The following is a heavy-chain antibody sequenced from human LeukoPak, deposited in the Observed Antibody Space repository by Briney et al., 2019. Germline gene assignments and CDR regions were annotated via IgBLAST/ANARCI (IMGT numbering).Heavy chain of an antibody. CDR1: GGSISSSSYY. D-gene: IGHD4-17*01. J-gene: IGHJ6*03. CDR3: ARVEAVTTKPFYYYYYMDV. CDR2: IYYSGST. V-gene: IGHV4-39*07. Sequence: SETLSLTCTVSGGSISSSSYYWGWIRQPPGKGLEWIGSIYYSGSTYYNPSLKSRVTISVDTSKNQFSLKLSSVTAADTAVYYCARVEAVTTKPFYYYYYMDVWGKGTTVTVSS.